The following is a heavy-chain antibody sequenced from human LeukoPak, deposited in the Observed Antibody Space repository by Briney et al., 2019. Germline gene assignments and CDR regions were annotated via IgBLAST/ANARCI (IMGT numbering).Heavy chain of an antibody. V-gene: IGHV3-9*01. D-gene: IGHD3-10*01. CDR2: ISWNSGTI. CDR1: GFTFDDYG. J-gene: IGHJ6*02. Sequence: GGSLRLSCAASGFTFDDYGMHWVRQAPGKGLEWVSGISWNSGTIAYADSVKGRFTISRDNAKNSLYLQINSLRAEDTALYYCAKDNGSGYYYYGMDVWGQGTTVTVSS. CDR3: AKDNGSGYYYYGMDV.